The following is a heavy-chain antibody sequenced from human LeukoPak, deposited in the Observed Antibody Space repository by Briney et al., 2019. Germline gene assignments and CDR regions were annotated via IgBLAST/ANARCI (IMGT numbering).Heavy chain of an antibody. V-gene: IGHV4-34*01. CDR2: INHSGST. CDR1: GGSFSGYY. Sequence: PSETLSLTCAVYGGSFSGYYWSWIRQPPGKGLEWIGEINHSGSTNYNPSLKSRVTISVDTSKNQFSLKLSSVTAADTAVYYCAKFPRKTYCTNGVSPLDYWGQGPLVTVSS. D-gene: IGHD2-8*01. CDR3: AKFPRKTYCTNGVSPLDY. J-gene: IGHJ4*02.